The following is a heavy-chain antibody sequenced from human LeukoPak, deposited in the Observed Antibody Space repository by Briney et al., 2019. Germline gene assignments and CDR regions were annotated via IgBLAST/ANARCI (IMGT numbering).Heavy chain of an antibody. CDR3: AKERLVTLDY. V-gene: IGHV3-30*18. CDR1: GFTFSSYG. J-gene: IGHJ4*02. D-gene: IGHD1-26*01. CDR2: ISYDGSNK. Sequence: GRSLRLSCAASGFTFSSYGMHWVRQAPGKGLEWVAVISYDGSNKYYADSVKGRFTISRDNSKNTLYLQMNSLRAEDTAVYYCAKERLVTLDYWGQGTLVTVSS.